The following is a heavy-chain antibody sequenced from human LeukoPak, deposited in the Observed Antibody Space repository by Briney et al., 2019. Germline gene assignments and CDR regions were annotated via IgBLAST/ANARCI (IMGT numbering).Heavy chain of an antibody. CDR1: GFTFSDYY. CDR3: AKGLVGSSIADFFDY. D-gene: IGHD6-6*01. V-gene: IGHV3-11*01. CDR2: ISSGGRTM. Sequence: PGGSLRLSCAASGFTFSDYYMTWIRQAPGKGLEWISYISSGGRTMYYTDSVKGRFTISRDNAKNSLYLQMNSLRGEDMALYYCAKGLVGSSIADFFDYWGQGILVTVSS. J-gene: IGHJ4*02.